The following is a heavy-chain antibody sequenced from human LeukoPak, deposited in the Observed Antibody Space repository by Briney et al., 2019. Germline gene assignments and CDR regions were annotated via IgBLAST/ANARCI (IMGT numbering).Heavy chain of an antibody. J-gene: IGHJ4*02. CDR2: IRYDGSNK. CDR3: AKLDSSSWYGPNYFDY. D-gene: IGHD6-13*01. Sequence: QPGGSLRPSCAASGFTFSSYGMHWVRQAPGKGLEWVAFIRYDGSNKYYADSVKGRFTISRDNSKNTLYLQMNSLRAEDTAVYYCAKLDSSSWYGPNYFDYWGQGTLVTVSS. V-gene: IGHV3-30*02. CDR1: GFTFSSYG.